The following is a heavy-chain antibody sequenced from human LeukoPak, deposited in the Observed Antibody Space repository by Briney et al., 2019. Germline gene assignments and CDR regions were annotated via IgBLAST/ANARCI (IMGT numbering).Heavy chain of an antibody. CDR2: IWYDGSNK. J-gene: IGHJ6*03. CDR1: GFTFSSYS. Sequence: GGSLRLSCAASGFTFSSYSMNWVRQAPGKGLEWVAVIWYDGSNKYYADSVTGRFTISRDNAKNTQYLQMNSLRADEDTATYYCAKGSEYLWGSLESYYFYYMDVWGKGTTVTVSS. CDR3: AKGSEYLWGSLESYYFYYMDV. D-gene: IGHD3-16*01. V-gene: IGHV3-33*03.